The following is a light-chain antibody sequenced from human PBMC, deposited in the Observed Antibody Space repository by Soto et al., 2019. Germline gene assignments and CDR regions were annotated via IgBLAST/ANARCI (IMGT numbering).Light chain of an antibody. J-gene: IGLJ2*01. CDR2: SNN. CDR3: AAWDDSLNGSVV. CDR1: SSNIGSNT. V-gene: IGLV1-44*01. Sequence: QPVLTQPPSASGNPGQRVTISCSGSSSNIGSNTVNWYQQLPGTAPKLLIYSNNQRPSGVPDRFSGSKSGTSASLAISGLQSEDEADYYCAAWDDSLNGSVVFGGGTKVTVL.